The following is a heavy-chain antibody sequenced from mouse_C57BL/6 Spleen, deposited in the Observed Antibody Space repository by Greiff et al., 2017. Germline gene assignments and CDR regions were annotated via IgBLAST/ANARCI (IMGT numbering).Heavy chain of an antibody. CDR2: IHPNSGST. CDR1: GYTFTSYW. J-gene: IGHJ2*01. Sequence: QVQLKQPGAELVKPGASVKLSCKASGYTFTSYWMHWVKQRPGQGLEWIGMIHPNSGSTNYNEKFKSKATLTVDKSSSTAYMQLSSLTSEDSAVYYCARDGTYYYGSSFYFDYWGQGTTLTVSS. D-gene: IGHD1-1*01. CDR3: ARDGTYYYGSSFYFDY. V-gene: IGHV1-64*01.